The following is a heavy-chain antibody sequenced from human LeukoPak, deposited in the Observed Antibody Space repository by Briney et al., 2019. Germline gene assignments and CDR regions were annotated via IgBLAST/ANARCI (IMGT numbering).Heavy chain of an antibody. CDR2: LSSTGNT. V-gene: IGHV3-53*04. J-gene: IGHJ3*02. CDR1: GFTVSRNY. CDR3: ARWRPIDAFDI. D-gene: IGHD3-3*01. Sequence: GGSLRLSCAASGFTVSRNYMNWVRQAPGKGLEWVSLLSSTGNTSYADSVKGRITISRHNSKNTLYLQVNSLRPEDTAMYYCARWRPIDAFDIWGQGTMVIVSS.